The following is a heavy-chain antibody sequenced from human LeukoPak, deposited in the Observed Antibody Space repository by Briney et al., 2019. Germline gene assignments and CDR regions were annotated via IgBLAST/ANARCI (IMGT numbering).Heavy chain of an antibody. CDR3: ARGVTMIPHYFDY. CDR2: IFYNGGT. Sequence: SETLSLTCTVFGGSISSYYWSWIRQPPGKGLEWIGYIFYNGGTDYNPSLKSRVTISVDTSRNQFSLKLSSVTAADTAVYYCARGVTMIPHYFDYWGQGTLVTVSS. CDR1: GGSISSYY. D-gene: IGHD3-22*01. V-gene: IGHV4-59*01. J-gene: IGHJ4*02.